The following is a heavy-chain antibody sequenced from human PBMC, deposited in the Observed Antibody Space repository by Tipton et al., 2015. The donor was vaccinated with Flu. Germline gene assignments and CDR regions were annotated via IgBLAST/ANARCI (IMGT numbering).Heavy chain of an antibody. CDR2: ISSSYSII. CDR3: AKGRGSYYVGSCDY. Sequence: QVQLVQSGGGLVKPGGSLRLSCAASGFTFSDYYMSWVRQAPGKGLEWVSHISSSYSIINYADSVKGRFTISKDNAKNSLYLQMNSLRVEDTTLYYCAKGRGSYYVGSCDYWGQGTLVTVSS. J-gene: IGHJ4*02. D-gene: IGHD1-26*01. V-gene: IGHV3-11*01. CDR1: GFTFSDYY.